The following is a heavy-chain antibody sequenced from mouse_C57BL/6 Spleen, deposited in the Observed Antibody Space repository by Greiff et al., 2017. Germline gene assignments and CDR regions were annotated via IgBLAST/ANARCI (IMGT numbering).Heavy chain of an antibody. CDR3: AGGTGTEFAY. Sequence: QVQLQQPGAELVKPGASVKLSCKASGYTFTRYWMHWVKQRPGQGLEWIGMIHPNSGSTNYNEKFKSKATLTVDKSSSTSYMQLSSLTSEDSAVYYCAGGTGTEFAYWGQGTLVTVSA. D-gene: IGHD4-1*01. V-gene: IGHV1-64*01. CDR2: IHPNSGST. CDR1: GYTFTRYW. J-gene: IGHJ3*01.